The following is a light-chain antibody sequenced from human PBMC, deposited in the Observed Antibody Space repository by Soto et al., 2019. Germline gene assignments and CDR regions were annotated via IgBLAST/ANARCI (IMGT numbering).Light chain of an antibody. CDR1: SSNLGAGYA. V-gene: IGLV1-40*01. CDR3: QSYDGSLATSV. Sequence: QSVLTQPPPVSGTPGQRVSISCTGTSSNLGAGYAVHWYQQLPGTAPRLLIFGNNNRPSGVPDRFSGSKSGTSASLAITGLQAEDEAIYHCQSYDGSLATSVFGAGTQLTVL. J-gene: IGLJ2*01. CDR2: GNN.